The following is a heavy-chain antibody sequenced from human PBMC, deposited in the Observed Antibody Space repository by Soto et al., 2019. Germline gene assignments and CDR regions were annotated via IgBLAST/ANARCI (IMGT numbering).Heavy chain of an antibody. V-gene: IGHV3-43*01. CDR2: ISWDGGST. D-gene: IGHD3-10*01. J-gene: IGHJ6*02. CDR3: GKDKTVGRPEGMDV. CDR1: GFTFDDYT. Sequence: EVQLVESGGVVVQPGGSLRLSCASSGFTFDDYTMHWVRQAPGKGLEWVSLISWDGGSTYYADSVKGRFTISRDNSKNCLYLQMNSLRTEETALYYCGKDKTVGRPEGMDVWGQGSTVTVSS.